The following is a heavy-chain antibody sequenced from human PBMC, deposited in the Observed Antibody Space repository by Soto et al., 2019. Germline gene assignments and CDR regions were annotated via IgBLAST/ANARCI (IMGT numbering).Heavy chain of an antibody. J-gene: IGHJ4*02. V-gene: IGHV1-2*02. CDR3: AKGIDAAGNFYY. CDR1: GYTFTGYY. CDR2: INPNSGGT. Sequence: KKPPASVKVSCNASGYTFTGYYMHWVRQAPGQVLELMGWINPNSGGTTYAQKCQFRVTMTRDTSIITAYMERRRLSFDDTAVYYCAKGIDAAGNFYYWGQGTLVTVS. D-gene: IGHD6-13*01.